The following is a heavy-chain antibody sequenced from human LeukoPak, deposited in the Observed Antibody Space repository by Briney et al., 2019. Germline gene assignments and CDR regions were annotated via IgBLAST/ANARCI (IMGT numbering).Heavy chain of an antibody. CDR3: ARSYYGSGRYGPQFDY. CDR1: GYSISSGCY. V-gene: IGHV4-38-2*02. J-gene: IGHJ4*02. Sequence: SETLSLTCTVSGYSISSGCYWGWIWQPPGKGLEWIGSIYPTGSTYYNPSLKSRVTISVDTSKNQFSLKVSSVSAADTAVYYCARSYYGSGRYGPQFDYWGQGTLVTVSS. CDR2: IYPTGST. D-gene: IGHD3-10*01.